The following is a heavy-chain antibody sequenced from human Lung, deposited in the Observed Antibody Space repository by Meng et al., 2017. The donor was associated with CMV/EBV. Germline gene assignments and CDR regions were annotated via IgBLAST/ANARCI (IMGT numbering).Heavy chain of an antibody. CDR2: ISYDGTNN. CDR1: GFTFSSYA. CDR3: ARDQFDY. J-gene: IGHJ4*02. Sequence: GGSLRLSCAASGFTFSSYAMHWVRQAPGKGLEWVAVISYDGTNNYYADSVKGRFTISRDNSKNTLYLQMNSLRAEDTAVCYCARDQFDYWGQGTLVTVSS. V-gene: IGHV3-30-3*01.